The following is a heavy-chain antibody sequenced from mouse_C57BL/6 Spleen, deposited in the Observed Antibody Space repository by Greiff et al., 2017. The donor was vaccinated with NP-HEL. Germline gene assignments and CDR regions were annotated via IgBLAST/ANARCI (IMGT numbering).Heavy chain of an antibody. V-gene: IGHV2-2*01. D-gene: IGHD1-1*01. J-gene: IGHJ1*03. CDR2: IWSGGST. CDR1: GFSLTSYG. CDR3: ARNNVYYGSSYEYFDV. Sequence: VQLVESGPGLVQPSQSLSITCTVSGFSLTSYGVHWVRQSPGKGLEWLGVIWSGGSTDYNAAFISRLSISKDNSKSQVFFKMNSLQADDTAIYYCARNNVYYGSSYEYFDVWGTGTTVTVSS.